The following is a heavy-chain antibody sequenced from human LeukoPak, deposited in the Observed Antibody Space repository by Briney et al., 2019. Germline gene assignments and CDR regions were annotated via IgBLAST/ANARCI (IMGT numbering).Heavy chain of an antibody. J-gene: IGHJ3*02. Sequence: SETLSLTCTVPGGSISSYYWSWIRQPPGKGLEWIGYIHTSGSTNYNPSLKSRVTISVDTSKHQFSLKLSSVTAADTAVYYCARRITIFGVLIAAFDIWGQGTMVTVSS. D-gene: IGHD3-3*01. V-gene: IGHV4-4*09. CDR1: GGSISSYY. CDR2: IHTSGST. CDR3: ARRITIFGVLIAAFDI.